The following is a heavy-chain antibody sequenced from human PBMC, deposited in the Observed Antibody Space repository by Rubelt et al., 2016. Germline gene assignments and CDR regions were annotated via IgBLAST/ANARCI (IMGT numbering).Heavy chain of an antibody. Sequence: QVQLVQSGAEVKKAGASAKVSCQASGYIFFGYYIHWVRQAPGQGLEWMGWINPQSGDTDYAQTFRGRVTMTGEQSTSTAYVELSRLTSDDTAVYYCARRSGSYFDCDFWGQGTLVTVSS. CDR1: GYIFFGYY. V-gene: IGHV1-2*02. J-gene: IGHJ4*02. CDR3: ARRSGSYFDCDF. CDR2: INPQSGDT. D-gene: IGHD3-10*01.